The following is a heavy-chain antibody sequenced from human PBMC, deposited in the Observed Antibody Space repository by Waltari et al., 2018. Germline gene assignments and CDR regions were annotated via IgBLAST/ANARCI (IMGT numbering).Heavy chain of an antibody. J-gene: IGHJ3*02. D-gene: IGHD1-20*01. CDR1: GFTVSSNY. CDR2: IYSGGST. V-gene: IGHV3-53*01. CDR3: ARGVTGTFEVNAFDI. Sequence: EVQLVESGGGLIQPGGSLRLSCAASGFTVSSNYMSWVRQAPGKGLGWVSVIYSGGSTYYADSVKGRFTISRDNSKNTLYLQMNSLRAEDTAVYYCARGVTGTFEVNAFDIWGQGTMVTVSS.